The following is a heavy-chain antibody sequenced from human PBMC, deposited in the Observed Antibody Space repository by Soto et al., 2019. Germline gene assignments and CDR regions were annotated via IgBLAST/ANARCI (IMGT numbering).Heavy chain of an antibody. CDR3: ARDRQYYDILTGYTNEGIDY. CDR1: GFTFSSYS. J-gene: IGHJ4*02. V-gene: IGHV3-21*01. D-gene: IGHD3-9*01. CDR2: ISSSSSYI. Sequence: EVQLVESGGGLVKPGGSLRLSCAASGFTFSSYSMNWVRQAPGKGLEWVSSISSSSSYIYYADSVKGRFTISRDNAKNSLYLQMNSLRAEDTAVYYCARDRQYYDILTGYTNEGIDYWGQGTLVTVSS.